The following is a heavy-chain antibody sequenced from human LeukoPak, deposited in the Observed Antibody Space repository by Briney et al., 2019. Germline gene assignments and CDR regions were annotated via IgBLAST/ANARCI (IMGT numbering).Heavy chain of an antibody. J-gene: IGHJ4*02. CDR2: IYPGDSDT. Sequence: GESLKISCKASGYNFTSYWIGWVRQMPGKGLEWMGIIYPGDSDTRYSPSFQGQVTISADKSINTAYLQWSSLKASDTAMYYCARTLIAAGTMFSRWGQGTLVTVSS. D-gene: IGHD6-13*01. V-gene: IGHV5-51*01. CDR3: ARTLIAAGTMFSR. CDR1: GYNFTSYW.